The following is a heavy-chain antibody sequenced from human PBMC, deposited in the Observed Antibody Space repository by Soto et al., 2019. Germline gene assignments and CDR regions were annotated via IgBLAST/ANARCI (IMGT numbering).Heavy chain of an antibody. CDR1: GFTFSSYA. J-gene: IGHJ4*02. V-gene: IGHV3-23*01. CDR3: AKDREWLFIIDY. D-gene: IGHD3-3*01. Sequence: EVQLLESGGGLVQPGGSLRLSCAASGFTFSSYAMSWVRQAPGKGLEWVSAISGSGGSTYYADSVKGRFTISRDNSKSTLYLQMNSLRAEDTAVYYCAKDREWLFIIDYWGQGTLVTVSS. CDR2: ISGSGGST.